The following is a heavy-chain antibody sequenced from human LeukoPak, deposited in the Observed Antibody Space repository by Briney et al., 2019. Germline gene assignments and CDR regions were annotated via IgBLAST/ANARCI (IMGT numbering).Heavy chain of an antibody. CDR2: INPNSGGT. Sequence: ASVKVSCKASGYTFTDYYMHWVRQAPGQGLEWMGWINPNSGGTNYAQKSQGWVTMTRDTSISTAYMELSRLRSDDTAVYYCARGTYSSSWYFDYWGQGTLVTVSS. CDR3: ARGTYSSSWYFDY. CDR1: GYTFTDYY. V-gene: IGHV1-2*04. D-gene: IGHD6-13*01. J-gene: IGHJ4*02.